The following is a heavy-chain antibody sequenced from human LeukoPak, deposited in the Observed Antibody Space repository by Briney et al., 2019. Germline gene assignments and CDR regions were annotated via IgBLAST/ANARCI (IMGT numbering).Heavy chain of an antibody. CDR1: GGTFSSYA. Sequence: ASVKVSCKASGGTFSSYAISWVRQAPGQGLEWMGGIIPIFGTANYAQKFQGRVTITADESTSTAYMELSSLRSEDTAVYYCARGVPQGGYCSSTSCYYFMDVWGKGTTVTVSS. CDR3: ARGVPQGGYCSSTSCYYFMDV. J-gene: IGHJ6*03. CDR2: IIPIFGTA. D-gene: IGHD2-2*01. V-gene: IGHV1-69*13.